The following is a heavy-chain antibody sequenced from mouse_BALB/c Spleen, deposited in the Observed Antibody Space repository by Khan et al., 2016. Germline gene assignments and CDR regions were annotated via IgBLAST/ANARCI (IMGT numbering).Heavy chain of an antibody. CDR3: ARSYYGYCAMDY. CDR1: GYTFTDYY. D-gene: IGHD1-2*01. Sequence: QVQLQQSGTELPRPGASVKLSCKASGYTFTDYYLHWVKQRTGQGLEWIGEIFPGSGSTYYNEKFKGKASLTADTSSSTAYMQLSSLTSEDSAVYCCARSYYGYCAMDYWGDGASVTVSS. J-gene: IGHJ4*01. CDR2: IFPGSGST. V-gene: IGHV1-77*01.